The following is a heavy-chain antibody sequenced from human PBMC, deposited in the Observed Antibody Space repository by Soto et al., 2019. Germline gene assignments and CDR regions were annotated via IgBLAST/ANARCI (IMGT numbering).Heavy chain of an antibody. V-gene: IGHV1-69*13. CDR2: SIPIRGTA. CDR1: VGAFNNYP. D-gene: IGHD5-12*01. CDR3: ARGRGYSGDDHYYYFDMDV. J-gene: IGHJ6*02. Sequence: XSVKVSCKAAVGAFNNYPITWVRQAPGQGLEWMGGSIPIRGTANYAQKFQGRVTISVDESTSTAYMELSSLRSEDTAVYYCARGRGYSGDDHYYYFDMDVWGQGTTVTGSS.